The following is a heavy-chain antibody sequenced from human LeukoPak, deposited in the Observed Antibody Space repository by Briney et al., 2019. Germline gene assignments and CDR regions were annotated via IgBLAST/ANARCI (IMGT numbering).Heavy chain of an antibody. D-gene: IGHD3-10*01. CDR3: ARGGYYGSGNDFRFDP. CDR1: GGSISSYY. CDR2: IYHSGST. V-gene: IGHV4-39*07. J-gene: IGHJ5*02. Sequence: SETLSLTCTVSGGSISSYYWGWIRQPPGKGLEWIGSIYHSGSTYYNPSLKSRVTISVDTSKNQFSLKLSPVTAADTAIYYCARGGYYGSGNDFRFDPWGQGTLVTVSS.